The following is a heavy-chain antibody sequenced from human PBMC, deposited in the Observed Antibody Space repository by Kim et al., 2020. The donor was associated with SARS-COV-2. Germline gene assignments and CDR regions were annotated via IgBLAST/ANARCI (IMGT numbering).Heavy chain of an antibody. CDR1: GFTMNINY. CDR3: ARGGFLRGYDY. J-gene: IGHJ4*02. Sequence: GGSLRLSCAASGFTMNINYMSWVRQAPGKGLEWVAVIHSGGSTHHADSVKGRFTISRDDSKNTTYLQMNSLRVEDTAVYYCARGGFLRGYDYWGQGTLVT. D-gene: IGHD3-3*01. V-gene: IGHV3-66*01. CDR2: IHSGGST.